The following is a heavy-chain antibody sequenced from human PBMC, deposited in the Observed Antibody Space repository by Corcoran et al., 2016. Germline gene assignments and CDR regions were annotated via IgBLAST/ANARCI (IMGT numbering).Heavy chain of an antibody. J-gene: IGHJ4*02. CDR3: ARVRDYGSGSPIPYYFDY. V-gene: IGHV1-69*01. CDR2: IIPIFGTA. Sequence: QVQLVQSGAEVKKPGSSVKVSCKASGGTFSSYAISWVRQAPGQGLEWMGGIIPIFGTANYAPKFQGRVTITADESTSTAYMELSSLRSEDTAVYYCARVRDYGSGSPIPYYFDYWGQGTLVTVSS. CDR1: GGTFSSYA. D-gene: IGHD3-10*01.